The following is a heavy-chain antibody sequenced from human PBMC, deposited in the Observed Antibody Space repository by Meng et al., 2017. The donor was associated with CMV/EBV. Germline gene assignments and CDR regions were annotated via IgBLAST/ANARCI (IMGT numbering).Heavy chain of an antibody. D-gene: IGHD3-3*01. J-gene: IGHJ4*02. CDR1: GFSFSSYA. CDR2: ISYDGSNK. V-gene: IGHV3-30-3*01. Sequence: LVGAGGGGVQTGRSRGLVCAAYGFSFSSYAMHWVRQAPGKGLEWVAVISYDGSNKYYADSVKGRFTISRDNSKNTLYLQMNSLRAEDTAVYYCARAEVGVVLAPGDYWGQGTLVTVSS. CDR3: ARAEVGVVLAPGDY.